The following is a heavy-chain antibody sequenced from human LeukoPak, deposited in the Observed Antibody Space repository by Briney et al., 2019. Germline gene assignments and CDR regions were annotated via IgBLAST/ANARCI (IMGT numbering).Heavy chain of an antibody. CDR1: GFTFSDYY. CDR3: ARDIQDIVVVPAAIRYYYYYYGMDV. D-gene: IGHD2-2*01. V-gene: IGHV3-11*01. J-gene: IGHJ6*02. Sequence: GGSLRLSCAASGFTFSDYYMSWIRQAPGKGLEWVSYISSSGSTIYYADSVEGRFTISRDNAKNSLYLQMNSLRAEDTAVYYCARDIQDIVVVPAAIRYYYYYYGMDVWGQGTTVTVSS. CDR2: ISSSGSTI.